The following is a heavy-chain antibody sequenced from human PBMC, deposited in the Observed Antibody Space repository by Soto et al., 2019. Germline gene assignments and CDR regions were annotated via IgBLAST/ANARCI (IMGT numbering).Heavy chain of an antibody. D-gene: IGHD6-13*01. CDR3: ARYRREAVAGYTLDN. Sequence: SETLSLTCAVSGGSISSNYWTWIRQPPGKGLEWIGYVYNSGSTNYNPSLKSRVTISEDTSKSQFSLKVNSMTAADTAVYYCARYRREAVAGYTLDNWGQGILVTVS. CDR2: VYNSGST. CDR1: GGSISSNY. V-gene: IGHV4-59*01. J-gene: IGHJ4*02.